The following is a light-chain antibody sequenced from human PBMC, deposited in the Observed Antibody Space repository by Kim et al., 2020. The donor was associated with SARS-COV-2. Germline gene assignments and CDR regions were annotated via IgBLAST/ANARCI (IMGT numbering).Light chain of an antibody. CDR2: GKD. J-gene: IGLJ3*02. V-gene: IGLV3-19*01. CDR3: NSRDRSGNHMV. CDR1: SLRSYY. Sequence: AWGQTVRITCHGDSLRSYYGIWYQQQPGQAPVLLIYGKDNRPSGLPDRFSGSSSGNTASLTITGAQAEDEADYYCNSRDRSGNHMVFGVGTQLTVL.